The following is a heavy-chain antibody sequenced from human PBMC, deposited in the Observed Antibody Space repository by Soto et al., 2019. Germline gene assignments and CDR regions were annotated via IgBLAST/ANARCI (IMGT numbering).Heavy chain of an antibody. D-gene: IGHD4-17*01. CDR3: AREDDLRSGLALDC. J-gene: IGHJ4*02. CDR1: GLTVSNNY. V-gene: IGHV3-66*01. CDR2: IYRGGST. Sequence: EVQLVESGGDLVQPGGSLRLSCAASGLTVSNNYMSWVRQAPGKGLEWVSLIYRGGSTYYADSVKGRFTISRDNSKNRLFLQMNRLRADDTAVYYCAREDDLRSGLALDCWGQGTLVTVSS.